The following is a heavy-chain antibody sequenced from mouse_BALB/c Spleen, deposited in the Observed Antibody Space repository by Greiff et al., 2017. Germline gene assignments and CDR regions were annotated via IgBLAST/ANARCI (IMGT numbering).Heavy chain of an antibody. CDR3: AATMITTFAY. Sequence: QVQLKESGAELAKPGASVKMSCKASGYTFTSYWMHWVKQRPGQGLEWIGYINPSTGYTEYNQKFKDKATLTADKSSSTASMQLSSLTSEDSAVYYCAATMITTFAYWGQGTLVTVSA. J-gene: IGHJ3*01. D-gene: IGHD2-4*01. CDR1: GYTFTSYW. CDR2: INPSTGYT. V-gene: IGHV1-7*01.